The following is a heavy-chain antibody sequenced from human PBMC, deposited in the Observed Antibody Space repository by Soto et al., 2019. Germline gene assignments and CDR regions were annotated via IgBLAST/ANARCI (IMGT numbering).Heavy chain of an antibody. CDR2: IYYSGST. CDR3: ARVPSPLYCSGGSCYWFDP. CDR1: GGSISSSSYY. J-gene: IGHJ5*02. D-gene: IGHD2-15*01. Sequence: SETLSLTCTVSGGSISSSSYYWGWIRQPPGKGLEWIGSIYYSGSTYYNPSLKSRVTISVDTSKNQFSLKLSSVTAADTAVYYCARVPSPLYCSGGSCYWFDPWGQGTLVTVSS. V-gene: IGHV4-39*07.